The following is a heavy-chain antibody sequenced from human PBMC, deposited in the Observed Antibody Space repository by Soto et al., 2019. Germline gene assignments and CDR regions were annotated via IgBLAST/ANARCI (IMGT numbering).Heavy chain of an antibody. CDR1: GFTFSSYA. V-gene: IGHV3-23*01. CDR2: ISGSGGST. Sequence: EVQLLESGGGLVQPGGSLRLSCEASGFTFSSYAMSWVRQAPGKGLEWVSVISGSGGSTYYADSVKGRFTISRDNSKNTLYLQMNSLRAEDTAVYYCARRTSGWYLDYWGQGTLVTVSS. D-gene: IGHD6-19*01. CDR3: ARRTSGWYLDY. J-gene: IGHJ4*02.